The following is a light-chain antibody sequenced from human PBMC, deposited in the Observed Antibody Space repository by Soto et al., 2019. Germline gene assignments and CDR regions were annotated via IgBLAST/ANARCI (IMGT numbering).Light chain of an antibody. V-gene: IGLV2-11*01. CDR3: CSYAGSYTYV. CDR1: SSDVGGYNY. CDR2: DVS. Sequence: QSALTQPRSVSGSTGQSVTISCTGASSDVGGYNYVSWYQQQPGKAPKLMIYDVSRRPSGVPDRFSGSKSGNTASLTISGLQAEDESDYYCCSYAGSYTYVFGTGTKLTV. J-gene: IGLJ1*01.